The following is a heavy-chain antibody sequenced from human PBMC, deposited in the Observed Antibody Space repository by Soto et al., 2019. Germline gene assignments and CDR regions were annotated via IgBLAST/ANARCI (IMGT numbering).Heavy chain of an antibody. CDR3: AADPVGASRWGY. J-gene: IGHJ4*02. CDR1: GFTFASSA. CDR2: IVVGSGNT. V-gene: IGHV1-58*01. D-gene: IGHD1-26*01. Sequence: SVKVSCKASGFTFASSAVQWVRQARGQRLEWIGWIVVGSGNTNYAQKFQERVTITRDMSTSTAYMELSSLRSEDTAVYYCAADPVGASRWGYWGQGTLVTVSS.